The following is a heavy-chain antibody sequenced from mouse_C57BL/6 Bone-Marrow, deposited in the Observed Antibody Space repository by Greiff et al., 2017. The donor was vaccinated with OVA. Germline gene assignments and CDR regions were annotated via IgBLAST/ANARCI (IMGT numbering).Heavy chain of an antibody. CDR3: ARAYYSNYVDFDY. Sequence: VQRQEPGAELVKPGASVKLSCKASGYTFTSYWMQWVKQRPGQGLEWIGEIDPSDSYTNSNQKFKGKATLTVDTSSSTAYMQLSSLTSEDSAVYYCARAYYSNYVDFDYWGQGTTLTVSS. CDR2: IDPSDSYT. J-gene: IGHJ2*01. CDR1: GYTFTSYW. V-gene: IGHV1-50*01. D-gene: IGHD2-5*01.